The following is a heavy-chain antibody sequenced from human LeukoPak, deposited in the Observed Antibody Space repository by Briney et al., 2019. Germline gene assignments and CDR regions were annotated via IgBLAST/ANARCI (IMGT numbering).Heavy chain of an antibody. V-gene: IGHV3-23*01. D-gene: IGHD2-2*01. CDR2: ISGSGGST. J-gene: IGHJ3*02. Sequence: GGSLRLSCAASGFTFSSYAMSWVRQAPGKGLEWVSAISGSGGSTYYADSVKGRFTISRDNSKNTLYLQMNSLRAEDTAVYYRAKDRTVVPAAMVAFDIWGQGTMVTVSS. CDR1: GFTFSSYA. CDR3: AKDRTVVPAAMVAFDI.